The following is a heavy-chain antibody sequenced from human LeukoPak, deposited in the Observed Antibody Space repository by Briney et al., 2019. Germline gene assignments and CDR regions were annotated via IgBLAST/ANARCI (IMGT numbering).Heavy chain of an antibody. CDR3: ARDSAQYYYDSSGYLDY. D-gene: IGHD3-22*01. CDR1: GFTFSSYG. Sequence: GGSLRLSCAASGFTFSSYGTHWVRQAPGKGLEWVAVIWYDGSNKYYADSVKGRFTISRDNSKNTLYLQMNSLRAEDTAVYYCARDSAQYYYDSSGYLDYWGQGTLVTVSS. V-gene: IGHV3-33*08. J-gene: IGHJ4*02. CDR2: IWYDGSNK.